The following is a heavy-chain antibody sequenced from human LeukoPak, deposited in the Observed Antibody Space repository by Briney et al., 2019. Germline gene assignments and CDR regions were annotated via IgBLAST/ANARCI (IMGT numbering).Heavy chain of an antibody. J-gene: IGHJ4*02. Sequence: PGGSLRLSCAASGFTFSSYAMSWVRQAPGKGLEWVSAISGSGGSTYYADSVKGRFTISRDNSKNTLYLQMNSLRAEDTAVYYCAKTVGYYDYVWGVDYWGQGTLVTVSS. CDR3: AKTVGYYDYVWGVDY. V-gene: IGHV3-23*01. CDR2: ISGSGGST. D-gene: IGHD3-16*01. CDR1: GFTFSSYA.